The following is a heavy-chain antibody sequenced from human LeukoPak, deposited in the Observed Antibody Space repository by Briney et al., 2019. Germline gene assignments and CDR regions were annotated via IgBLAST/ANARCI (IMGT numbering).Heavy chain of an antibody. CDR1: GGSISSSTYY. J-gene: IGHJ6*02. Sequence: SETLSLTCTVSGGSISSSTYYWGWIRQLPGKGLEWIGSIYYSGYTYHNPSLESRVTMSVDTSKNQFSLKLTSVTAADTAVCYCATSGPGYYYGMDVWGQGTTVTVSS. V-gene: IGHV4-39*01. CDR2: IYYSGYT. D-gene: IGHD2-15*01. CDR3: ATSGPGYYYGMDV.